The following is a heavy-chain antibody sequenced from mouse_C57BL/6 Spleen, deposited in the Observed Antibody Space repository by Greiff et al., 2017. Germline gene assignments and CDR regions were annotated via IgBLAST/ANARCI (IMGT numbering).Heavy chain of an antibody. D-gene: IGHD1-1*01. CDR2: ISDAGSYT. CDR1: GFTFSSYA. CDR3: ARAITTVVATHYFDY. V-gene: IGHV5-4*01. J-gene: IGHJ2*01. Sequence: EVQLVESGGGLVKPGGSLKLSCAASGFTFSSYAMSWVRQTPEKRLEWVATISDAGSYTYYPDNVKGRFTISRDNAKNNLYLQMSHLKSEDTAMYYCARAITTVVATHYFDYWGQGTTLTVSS.